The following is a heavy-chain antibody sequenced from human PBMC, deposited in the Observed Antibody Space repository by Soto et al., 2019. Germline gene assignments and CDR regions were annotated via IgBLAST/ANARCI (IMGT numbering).Heavy chain of an antibody. J-gene: IGHJ4*02. V-gene: IGHV3-23*01. CDR1: GFTFSSYA. CDR3: AKFSSSDYVWGSYRYFDY. D-gene: IGHD3-16*02. CDR2: VSSRGGST. Sequence: EVQLLESGGGLVQPGGSLRLSCAASGFTFSSYAMAWVRQAPGKGLEWVSAVSSRGGSTYYADSVKGRFTISRDNSKNTLYLQMNSLRAEDTAVYYCAKFSSSDYVWGSYRYFDYWGQGTLVTVSS.